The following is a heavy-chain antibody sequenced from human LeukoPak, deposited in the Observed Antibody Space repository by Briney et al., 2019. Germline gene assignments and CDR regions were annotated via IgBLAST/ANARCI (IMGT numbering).Heavy chain of an antibody. CDR1: GGSFSGYY. D-gene: IGHD6-6*01. CDR3: ARGGGSSAEGFGY. J-gene: IGHJ4*02. V-gene: IGHV4-34*01. CDR2: INHSGST. Sequence: SETLSLTSAVYGGSFSGYYWSWIRQPPGKGLEWIGEINHSGSTNYNPSLKSRVTISVDTSKNQFSLKLSSVTAADTAVYYCARGGGSSAEGFGYWGQGTLVTVSS.